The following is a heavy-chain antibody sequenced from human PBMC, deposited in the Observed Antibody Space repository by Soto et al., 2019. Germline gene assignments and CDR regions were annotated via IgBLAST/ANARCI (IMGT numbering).Heavy chain of an antibody. J-gene: IGHJ5*02. D-gene: IGHD3-10*01. CDR2: IDPSDSYT. CDR3: ARHRHYYGSGSSYNWFDP. V-gene: IGHV5-10-1*01. CDR1: GYSFTSYW. Sequence: PGESLKISCKGSGYSFTSYWISWVRQMPGKGLEWMGRIDPSDSYTNYSPSFQGHVTISADKSISTAYLQWSSLKASDTAMYYCARHRHYYGSGSSYNWFDPWGQVPLVTFSS.